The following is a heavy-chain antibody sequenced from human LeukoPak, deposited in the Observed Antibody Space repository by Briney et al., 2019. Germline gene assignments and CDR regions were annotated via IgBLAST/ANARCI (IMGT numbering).Heavy chain of an antibody. V-gene: IGHV3-7*01. CDR3: ARDLDFVDTTTMAHHDALDI. D-gene: IGHD5-18*01. Sequence: TGGSLRLSCAASGFTFSSYWMNWVRQAPGQGLEWVANIRQDGSADKYADAVKGRFTISRDNAKNSLYLQMNSLRAEDSAVYYCARDLDFVDTTTMAHHDALDIWGQGTMVTVSS. CDR1: GFTFSSYW. CDR2: IRQDGSAD. J-gene: IGHJ3*02.